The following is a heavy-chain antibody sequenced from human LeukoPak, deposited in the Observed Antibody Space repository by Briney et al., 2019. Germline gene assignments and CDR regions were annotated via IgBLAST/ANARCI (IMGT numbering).Heavy chain of an antibody. D-gene: IGHD3-3*01. CDR2: ISPKGIT. V-gene: IGHV4-4*02. CDR3: ARVPGVYFDFSIGFGSGWFDP. CDR1: GFTLSNYW. J-gene: IGHJ5*02. Sequence: GSLRLSCAASGFTLSNYWMTWVRQAPGRGLEWIGVISPKGITYYNPSLRGRVSISPDTSKNQFSLRLSSMTATDTAMYYCARVPGVYFDFSIGFGSGWFDPWGQGILVTVSS.